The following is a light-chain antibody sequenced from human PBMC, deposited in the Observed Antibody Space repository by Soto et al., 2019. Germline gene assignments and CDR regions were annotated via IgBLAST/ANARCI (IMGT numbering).Light chain of an antibody. CDR3: QQYNSYSLT. CDR1: QSISSW. V-gene: IGKV1-5*01. Sequence: DIQMTQSPSTLSASVGDRVTITCRASQSISSWLAWYQQKPGKAPKLLIYDASSLESGVPSRFSGSGSGTEFTLTIISLQPDDFATYYCQQYNSYSLTFGGGTKVEIK. J-gene: IGKJ4*01. CDR2: DAS.